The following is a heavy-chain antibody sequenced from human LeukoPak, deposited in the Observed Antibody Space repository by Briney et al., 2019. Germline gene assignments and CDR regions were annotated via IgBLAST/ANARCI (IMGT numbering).Heavy chain of an antibody. Sequence: ETLSLTCTVSGGSMTSSSFYWGWIRQPPGKGLEWIGTMYYSGSTYFNPSLRSRVTMSVDTSKNPFSLKLSSVIAADTAVYYCARLQQQWVGFDSWGRGPLFPVSS. V-gene: IGHV4-39*07. CDR1: GGSMTSSSFY. D-gene: IGHD6-13*01. CDR2: MYYSGST. CDR3: ARLQQQWVGFDS. J-gene: IGHJ4*02.